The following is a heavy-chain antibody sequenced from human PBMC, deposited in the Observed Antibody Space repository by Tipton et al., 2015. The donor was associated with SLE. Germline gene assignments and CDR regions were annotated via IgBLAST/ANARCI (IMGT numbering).Heavy chain of an antibody. CDR1: GDSISSGRHY. CDR2: IYENGGT. Sequence: TLSLTCTVSGDSISSGRHYWSWIRQPAGKGLEWIGHIYENGGTNYNPSLRSRVTMSVDTSKNQFSLDLTSLTAADTAVYYCATYFYDATGYQSVDDWGQGALVTVSS. D-gene: IGHD3-22*01. V-gene: IGHV4-61*09. J-gene: IGHJ4*02. CDR3: ATYFYDATGYQSVDD.